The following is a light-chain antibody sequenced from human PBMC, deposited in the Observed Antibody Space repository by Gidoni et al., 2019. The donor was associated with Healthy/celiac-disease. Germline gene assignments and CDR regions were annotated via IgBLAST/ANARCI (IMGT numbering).Light chain of an antibody. Sequence: DIQMTHSPSTMSASVGDRVTITCRASQSISSWLAWYQQKPGKAPKLLIYKASSLESGVPSRFSGSGSGTEFTLTISSLQPDDFATYYCQQYNSYSKTFGQXTKVEIK. CDR3: QQYNSYSKT. J-gene: IGKJ1*01. V-gene: IGKV1-5*03. CDR1: QSISSW. CDR2: KAS.